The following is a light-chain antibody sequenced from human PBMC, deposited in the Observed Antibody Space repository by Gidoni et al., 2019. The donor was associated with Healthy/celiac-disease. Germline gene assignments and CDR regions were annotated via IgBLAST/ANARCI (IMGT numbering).Light chain of an antibody. Sequence: DIQMTQSPSTLSASVGDRVTITCRASQSISSWLAWYQQKPGKAPKLLIYKASSLESGVPSRFSGSGSGTDFTLTISSLPPDDFATYYCQQYNSWWTFGQGTKVEIK. CDR2: KAS. J-gene: IGKJ1*01. CDR3: QQYNSWWT. CDR1: QSISSW. V-gene: IGKV1-5*03.